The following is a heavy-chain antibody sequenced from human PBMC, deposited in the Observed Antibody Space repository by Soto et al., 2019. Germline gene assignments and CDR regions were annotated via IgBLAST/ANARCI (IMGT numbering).Heavy chain of an antibody. J-gene: IGHJ5*02. CDR3: ARVTQALITPLAWWDGSNRFDP. D-gene: IGHD3-22*01. Sequence: LETRSLAYSVSGASISGFYWSWIRKSAGKGVERIGRIYATGTTDYNPSLKSRVMMSVDTSKKQFSLKLRSVTPADPGLYHCARVTQALITPLAWWDGSNRFDPWVQGTRVT. V-gene: IGHV4-4*07. CDR1: GASISGFY. CDR2: IYATGTT.